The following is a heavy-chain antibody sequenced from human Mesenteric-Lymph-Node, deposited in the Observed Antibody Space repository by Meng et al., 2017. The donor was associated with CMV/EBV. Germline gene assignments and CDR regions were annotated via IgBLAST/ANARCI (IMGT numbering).Heavy chain of an antibody. CDR3: TRVTYFWSGFDVDYFDY. Sequence: GESLKISCAASGFTFSSYAMSWVRQAPGKGLEWVGFIRSKAYSWTTEYAASVKGRFTISRDDSKSIAYLQVNSLKTEDTAVYYCTRVTYFWSGFDVDYFDYWGQGTLVTVSS. CDR2: IRSKAYSWTT. D-gene: IGHD3-3*01. V-gene: IGHV3-49*04. CDR1: GFTFSSYA. J-gene: IGHJ4*02.